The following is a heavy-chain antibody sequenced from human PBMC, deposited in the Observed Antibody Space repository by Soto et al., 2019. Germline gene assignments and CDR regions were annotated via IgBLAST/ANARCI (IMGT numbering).Heavy chain of an antibody. D-gene: IGHD3-16*01. J-gene: IGHJ3*02. V-gene: IGHV1-18*01. CDR2: ISDYNGNT. CDR3: ARSGGVGSPHSGAFDI. CDR1: GYTFTSHG. Sequence: QVQLVQSEAEVKKSGASVKVSGRSFGYTFTSHGISWVRRAPGQGLEWMGWISDYNGNTNYAQSLEERVTLTRDTSTSTAYMELTSLRSDDTAVYYCARSGGVGSPHSGAFDIWGQGTMVTVSS.